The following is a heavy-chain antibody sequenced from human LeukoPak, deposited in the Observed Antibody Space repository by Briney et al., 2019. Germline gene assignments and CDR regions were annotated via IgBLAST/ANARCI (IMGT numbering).Heavy chain of an antibody. J-gene: IGHJ4*02. CDR1: GFTVSSNY. CDR3: ARVRLVRGVIFDY. CDR2: IYSDGST. D-gene: IGHD3-10*01. Sequence: PGGSLRLSCAASGFTVSSNYMSWVRQAPGKGLEWVSVIYSDGSTYYADSVKGRFTISRDNSKNTLYLQMNSLRAEDTAVYYCARVRLVRGVIFDYWGQGTLVTVSS. V-gene: IGHV3-53*01.